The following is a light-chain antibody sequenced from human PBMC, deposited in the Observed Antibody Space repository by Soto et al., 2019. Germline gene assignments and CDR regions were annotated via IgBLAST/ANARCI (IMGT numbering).Light chain of an antibody. Sequence: EIVLTQSPGTLPLSPGERATLSCRASLSVASNYVAWYQQKPGQASRLLIYAASGRATGIPDRFSGSGSGTDFTLIISRLETEDCAVYYCQQYGSAPWTFGQGTKLEIK. CDR2: AAS. V-gene: IGKV3-20*01. CDR1: LSVASNY. J-gene: IGKJ1*01. CDR3: QQYGSAPWT.